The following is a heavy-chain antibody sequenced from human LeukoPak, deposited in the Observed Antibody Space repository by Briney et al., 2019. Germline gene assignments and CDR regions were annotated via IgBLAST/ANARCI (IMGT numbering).Heavy chain of an antibody. J-gene: IGHJ4*02. CDR3: ARDPGYSYGYDY. V-gene: IGHV3-53*01. CDR1: GFTVSSNY. D-gene: IGHD5-18*01. Sequence: GGSLRLSCAASGFTVSSNYMSRVRQAPGKGLEWVSVIYSGGSTYYADSVKGRFTISRDNSKNTLYLQMNSLRAEDTAVYYCARDPGYSYGYDYWGQGTLVTVSS. CDR2: IYSGGST.